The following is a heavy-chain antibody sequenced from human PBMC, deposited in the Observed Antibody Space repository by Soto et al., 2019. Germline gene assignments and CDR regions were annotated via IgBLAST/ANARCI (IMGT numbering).Heavy chain of an antibody. CDR2: INPNSGGT. CDR1: GYTFTDYF. J-gene: IGHJ4*02. D-gene: IGHD2-2*01. V-gene: IGHV1-2*02. Sequence: VEMVQSGAEVTKPGASVSVSCKASGYTFTDYFIHWVRQAPGQGLEWMGWINPNSGGTNYAQKFQGRVTKTRDTSITTVYLDLSRLRADDTATYYCARDTKIPANAIHDGRWGQGTLVTVSS. CDR3: ARDTKIPANAIHDGR.